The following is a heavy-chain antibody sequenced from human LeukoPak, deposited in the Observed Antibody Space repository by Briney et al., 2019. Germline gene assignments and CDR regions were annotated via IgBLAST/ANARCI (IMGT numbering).Heavy chain of an antibody. CDR1: GDSISSGGYY. Sequence: SQTLSLTCPVSGDSISSGGYYWSWIRQPPGRGLEWIGYIFHSGSTYYNPSLKSRVTISVDRSKNQFSLKLSSVTAADTAVYYCARDHSSSSWMDAFEIWGPGMKVIVSS. CDR2: IFHSGST. D-gene: IGHD6-6*01. CDR3: ARDHSSSSWMDAFEI. V-gene: IGHV4-30-2*01. J-gene: IGHJ3*02.